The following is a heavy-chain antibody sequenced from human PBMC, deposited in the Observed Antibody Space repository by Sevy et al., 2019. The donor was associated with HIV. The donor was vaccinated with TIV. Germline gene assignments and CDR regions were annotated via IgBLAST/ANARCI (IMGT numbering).Heavy chain of an antibody. CDR1: GFTFSSYA. J-gene: IGHJ4*02. Sequence: GGSLRLSCAASGFTFSSYAMSWVRQAPGKGLEWVSAISGSGGSTYYAGPVKGRFTISRDNSKNTLYLQMTSLRAEDTAVCYCAKVLNPRTSYYGSGSYSKPYYFDYWGQGTLVTVSS. CDR3: AKVLNPRTSYYGSGSYSKPYYFDY. CDR2: ISGSGGST. D-gene: IGHD3-10*01. V-gene: IGHV3-23*01.